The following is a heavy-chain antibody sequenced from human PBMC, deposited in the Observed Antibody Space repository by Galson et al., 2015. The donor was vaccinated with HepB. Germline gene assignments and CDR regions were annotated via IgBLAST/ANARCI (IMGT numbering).Heavy chain of an antibody. V-gene: IGHV3-49*03. CDR2: IRSKAYGGTT. CDR1: GFTFGDYA. CDR3: TSITMIVVAPPSGAFDI. D-gene: IGHD3-22*01. J-gene: IGHJ3*02. Sequence: SLRLSCAASGFTFGDYAMSWFRQAPGKGLEWVGFIRSKAYGGTTEYAASVKGRFTISRDDSKSIAYLQMNSLKTEDTAVYYCTSITMIVVAPPSGAFDIWGQGTMVTVSS.